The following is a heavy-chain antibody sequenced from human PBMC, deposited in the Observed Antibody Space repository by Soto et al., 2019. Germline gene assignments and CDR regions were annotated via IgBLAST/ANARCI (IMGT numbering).Heavy chain of an antibody. CDR2: ISSSSSYT. CDR1: GFTFSDYY. D-gene: IGHD3-3*01. J-gene: IGHJ3*02. CDR3: ARDGLYYDFWSGYYPAKHDAFDI. V-gene: IGHV3-11*06. Sequence: PVGSLRLSCAASGFTFSDYYMSWIRQAPGKGLEWVSYISSSSSYTNYADSVKGRFTISRDNAKNSLYLQMNSLRAEDTAVYYCARDGLYYDFWSGYYPAKHDAFDIWGQGTMVTVSS.